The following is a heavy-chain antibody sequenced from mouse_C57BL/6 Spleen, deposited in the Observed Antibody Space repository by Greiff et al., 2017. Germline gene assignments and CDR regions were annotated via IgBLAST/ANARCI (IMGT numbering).Heavy chain of an antibody. V-gene: IGHV5-9-1*02. CDR1: GFTFSSYA. J-gene: IGHJ3*01. CDR2: ISSGGDYI. CDR3: TRDRGGVTVVEPAWFAY. D-gene: IGHD1-1*01. Sequence: EVQLVESGEGLVKPGGSLKLSCAASGFTFSSYAMSWVRQTPEKRLEWVAYISSGGDYIYYADNVKGRFTISRDNSRNTLYLQMSRRKSEDKAMYYCTRDRGGVTVVEPAWFAYWGQGTLVTVSA.